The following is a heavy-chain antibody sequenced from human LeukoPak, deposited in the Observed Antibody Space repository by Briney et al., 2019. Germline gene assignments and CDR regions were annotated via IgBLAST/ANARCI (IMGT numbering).Heavy chain of an antibody. Sequence: PSETLSLTCAVSGYSISSGYYWGWIRQPPGKGLEWIGSIYHSGSTYYNPSLKSRVTISVDTSKNQFSLKLSSVTAADTAVYYRARVRLQHFDYWGQGTLVTVSS. J-gene: IGHJ4*02. CDR1: GYSISSGYY. D-gene: IGHD6-13*01. CDR3: ARVRLQHFDY. CDR2: IYHSGST. V-gene: IGHV4-38-2*01.